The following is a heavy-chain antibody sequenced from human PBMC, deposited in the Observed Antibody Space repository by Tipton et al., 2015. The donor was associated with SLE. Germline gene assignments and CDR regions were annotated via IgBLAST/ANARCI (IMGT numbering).Heavy chain of an antibody. CDR2: VYYSGTT. Sequence: LSCTVSGSSITAYYWTWIRQPPGKGLEWIGYVYYSGTTNYNPSLKSRVTISVDTSKNQFSLKLSSVTAADTAVYYCARDSSGGYNWFDPWGQGTLVTVSS. V-gene: IGHV4-59*01. CDR1: GSSITAYY. D-gene: IGHD3-22*01. J-gene: IGHJ5*02. CDR3: ARDSSGGYNWFDP.